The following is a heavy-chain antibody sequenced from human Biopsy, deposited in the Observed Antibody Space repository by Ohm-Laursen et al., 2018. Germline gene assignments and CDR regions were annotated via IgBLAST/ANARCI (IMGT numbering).Heavy chain of an antibody. D-gene: IGHD3-3*01. Sequence: SETLSLTCTVSGVSIGTYYWTWIRQPPGKGLEWIASIYYSGTTNKNPSLKSRVTISVDTSKRQFYLELSSVTAADTAIYYCARVRGGFLEWFDYWGQGTLITVSS. CDR1: GVSIGTYY. CDR2: IYYSGTT. J-gene: IGHJ5*01. CDR3: ARVRGGFLEWFDY. V-gene: IGHV4-59*01.